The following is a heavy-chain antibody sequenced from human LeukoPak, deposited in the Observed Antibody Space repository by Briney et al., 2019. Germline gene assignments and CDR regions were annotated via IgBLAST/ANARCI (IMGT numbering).Heavy chain of an antibody. J-gene: IGHJ4*02. CDR3: ARDAMVRVLDY. Sequence: GASVQVSCKASGYTFTSYYMHWVRQAPGQGLEWMGIINPSGGSTSYAQKFQGRVTMTRDTSTSTVYMELSSLRSEDTAVYYCARDAMVRVLDYWGQGTLVTVSS. D-gene: IGHD3-10*01. V-gene: IGHV1-46*01. CDR1: GYTFTSYY. CDR2: INPSGGST.